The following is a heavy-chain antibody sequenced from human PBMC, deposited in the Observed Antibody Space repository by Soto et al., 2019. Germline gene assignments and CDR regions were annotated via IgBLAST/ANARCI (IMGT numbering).Heavy chain of an antibody. J-gene: IGHJ6*02. CDR2: IYYSGST. V-gene: IGHV4-59*01. CDR1: GGSISSYY. D-gene: IGHD2-21*02. Sequence: QVQLQESGPGLVKPSETLSLTCTVSGGSISSYYWSWIRQPPGKGLEWIGYIYYSGSTNYNPSLKSRVTISVDTSKNQFSLKLSSVTAADTAVYYCARTYCGGDCYYYYYGMDVWGQGTTVTVSS. CDR3: ARTYCGGDCYYYYYGMDV.